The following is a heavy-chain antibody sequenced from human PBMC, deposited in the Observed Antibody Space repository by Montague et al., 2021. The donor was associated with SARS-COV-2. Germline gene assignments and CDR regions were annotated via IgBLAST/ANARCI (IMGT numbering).Heavy chain of an antibody. CDR2: IYFTGGX. CDR3: VRAMVRPGDWFDP. CDR1: GGSISSGSYY. J-gene: IGHJ5*02. D-gene: IGHD3-10*01. V-gene: IGHV4-39*07. Sequence: SETLSLTCSVHGGSISSGSYYWAWMRQPPGKGLEWLGSIYFTGGXSPXXXXKSRATLSIDRSKNQFYLNLSLVTAADTAAYYCVRAMVRPGDWFDPWGQGIQVTVSS.